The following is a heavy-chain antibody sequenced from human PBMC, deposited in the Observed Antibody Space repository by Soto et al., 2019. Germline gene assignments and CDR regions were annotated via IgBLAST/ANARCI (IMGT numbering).Heavy chain of an antibody. V-gene: IGHV1-18*01. Sequence: ASVKVSCKASGYTFTSYGISWVLQAPGQGLEWMGWISAYNGNTNYAQKLQGRVTMTTDTSTSTAYMELRSLRSDDTAVYYCARDLLKIVIAAAGTYGYGMDVWGQGTTVTVSS. CDR3: ARDLLKIVIAAAGTYGYGMDV. CDR1: GYTFTSYG. D-gene: IGHD6-13*01. CDR2: ISAYNGNT. J-gene: IGHJ6*02.